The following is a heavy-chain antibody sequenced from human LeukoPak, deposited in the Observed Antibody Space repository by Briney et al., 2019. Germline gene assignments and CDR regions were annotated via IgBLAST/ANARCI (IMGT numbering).Heavy chain of an antibody. D-gene: IGHD3-10*01. J-gene: IGHJ4*02. CDR2: TSSDLNVK. Sequence: GGSLGLSCAASGFTFRNYVIHWVRQAPGKGLEWVAVTSSDLNVKLYADSVKGRFTISRDNSRSTLYLQMNSLRPEDTAIYHCAREGYYGSGSPPSLYFDYWGQGTLVTVSS. CDR1: GFTFRNYV. CDR3: AREGYYGSGSPPSLYFDY. V-gene: IGHV3-30-3*01.